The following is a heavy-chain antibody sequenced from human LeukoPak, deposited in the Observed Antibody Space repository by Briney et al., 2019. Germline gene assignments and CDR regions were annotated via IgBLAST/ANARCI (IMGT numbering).Heavy chain of an antibody. CDR3: ARGAGDLEWLLVPQPFDY. D-gene: IGHD3-3*01. V-gene: IGHV3-74*01. CDR2: INSDGSST. Sequence: RGSLRLSCAASGFTFSSYWMHWVRQAPGKGLVWVSRINSDGSSTSYADSVKGRFTISRDNAENTLYLQMNSLRAEDTAVYYCARGAGDLEWLLVPQPFDYWGQGTLVTVSS. CDR1: GFTFSSYW. J-gene: IGHJ4*02.